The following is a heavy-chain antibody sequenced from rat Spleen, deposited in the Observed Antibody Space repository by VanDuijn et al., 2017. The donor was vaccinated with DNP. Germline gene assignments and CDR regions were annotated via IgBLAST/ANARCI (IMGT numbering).Heavy chain of an antibody. CDR1: GLTFSDHN. D-gene: IGHD1-10*01. J-gene: IGHJ2*01. Sequence: EVQLVESGGGLVQPGRSLKLSCAVSGLTFSDHNMAWVRQAPTKGLEWVATISTSGGSTYYRDSVKGRFTISRDNAKSTLYLQMNSLRSEDTATYYCTRGTLDNRGYFDYWGQGVMVTVSS. CDR3: TRGTLDNRGYFDY. V-gene: IGHV5-27*01. CDR2: ISTSGGST.